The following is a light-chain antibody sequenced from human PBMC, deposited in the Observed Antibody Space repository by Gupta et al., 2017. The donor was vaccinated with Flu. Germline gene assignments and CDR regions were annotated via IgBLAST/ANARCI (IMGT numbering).Light chain of an antibody. Sequence: VTISCTGTSSDVGGDNSVSWYQQHPGKAPKLMIFDVTERPSGVPDRFSGSKSGNTAYLTISGLQAEDEADYYCCSFAGIHTVWVLGGGTKLTVL. V-gene: IGLV2-11*01. CDR2: DVT. CDR1: SSDVGGDNS. J-gene: IGLJ3*02. CDR3: CSFAGIHTVWV.